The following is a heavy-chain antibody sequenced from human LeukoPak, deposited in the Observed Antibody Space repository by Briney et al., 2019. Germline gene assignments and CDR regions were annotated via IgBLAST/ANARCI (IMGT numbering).Heavy chain of an antibody. D-gene: IGHD3-22*01. CDR1: GYTFTGYY. V-gene: IGHV1-2*02. CDR2: INPNSGGT. J-gene: IGHJ6*02. Sequence: ASVTVSCKASGYTFTGYYMHWVRQAPGQGLEWMGWINPNSGGTNYAQKFQGRVTITRDTSISTAYMELSRLRSDDTAVYYCARNGLAYYYDSKDGMDVWGQGTTVTVSS. CDR3: ARNGLAYYYDSKDGMDV.